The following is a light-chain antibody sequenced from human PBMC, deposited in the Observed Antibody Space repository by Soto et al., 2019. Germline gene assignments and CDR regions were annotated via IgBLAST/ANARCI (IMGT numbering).Light chain of an antibody. Sequence: ETVLTQSPATLSVSPGGRATLSCRASQSVSSYLAWYQQKPGQAPRLLIYDASNRATGIPDRFSGSGSGTDFTLTFSSLQPEDFAVYYCQQHSNWPITFGQGTRLEIK. CDR3: QQHSNWPIT. CDR2: DAS. V-gene: IGKV3-11*01. CDR1: QSVSSY. J-gene: IGKJ5*01.